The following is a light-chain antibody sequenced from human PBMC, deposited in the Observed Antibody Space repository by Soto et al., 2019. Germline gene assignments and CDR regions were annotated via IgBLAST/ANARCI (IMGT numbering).Light chain of an antibody. CDR1: QSVTGNL. J-gene: IGKJ1*01. CDR3: QPYGTSPEWT. CDR2: GAS. V-gene: IGKV3-20*01. Sequence: EIVLTQSPGTLSLSPGERATLSCRASQSVTGNLLAWYQQRPGQGPRLLIYGASNRATGIPDRFSGSGSGTDFTLTVSRLEPEDFAVYYCQPYGTSPEWTFGQGTKVEIK.